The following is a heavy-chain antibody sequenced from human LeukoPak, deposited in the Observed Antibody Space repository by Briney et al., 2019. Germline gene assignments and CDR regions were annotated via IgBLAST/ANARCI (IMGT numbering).Heavy chain of an antibody. CDR3: AMTTVTTRLDP. Sequence: PGGSLRLSCAASGFTFSSYWVHWVRQAPGKGLVWVSRINSDGSSTSYADSVKGRFTISRDNAKNTLYLQMNSLRAEDTAVYYCAMTTVTTRLDPWGQGTLVTVSS. CDR1: GFTFSSYW. D-gene: IGHD4-11*01. V-gene: IGHV3-74*01. CDR2: INSDGSST. J-gene: IGHJ5*02.